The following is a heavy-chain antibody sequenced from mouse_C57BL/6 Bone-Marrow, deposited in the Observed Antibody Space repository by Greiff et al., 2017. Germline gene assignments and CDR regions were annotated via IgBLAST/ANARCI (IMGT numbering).Heavy chain of an antibody. CDR1: GFTFSDYG. D-gene: IGHD2-2*01. Sequence: EVMLVESGGGLVKPGGSLKLSCAASGFTFSDYGMHWVRQGTEKGLEWVGYISSGSSTTYYADTGKGRFTIARDNANNTLFLQMTSLRSEDTAMYYCERRGGYDRDAMDYWGQGTSVTGSS. V-gene: IGHV5-17*01. CDR3: ERRGGYDRDAMDY. J-gene: IGHJ4*01. CDR2: ISSGSSTT.